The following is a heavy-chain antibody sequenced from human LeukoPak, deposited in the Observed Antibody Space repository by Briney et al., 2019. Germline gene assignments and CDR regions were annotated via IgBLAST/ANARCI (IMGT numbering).Heavy chain of an antibody. CDR3: ARGYSSSWRPRFDY. D-gene: IGHD6-13*01. V-gene: IGHV4-4*01. CDR2: INHSGST. Sequence: PSGTLSLTCGVSGGSIRSSNWWSWVRQPPGKGLEWIGEINHSGSTNYNPSLKSRVTISVDTSKNQFSLKLSSVTAADTAVYCCARGYSSSWRPRFDYWGQGTLVTVSS. CDR1: GGSIRSSNW. J-gene: IGHJ4*02.